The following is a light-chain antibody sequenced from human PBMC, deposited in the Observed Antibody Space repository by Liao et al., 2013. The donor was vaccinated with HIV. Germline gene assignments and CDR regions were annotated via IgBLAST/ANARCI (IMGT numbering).Light chain of an antibody. V-gene: IGLV3-21*01. CDR3: QVWDSSSNHVI. CDR1: NIGIKN. J-gene: IGLJ2*01. CDR2: SDS. Sequence: SYVLTQPPSVSVAPGKTARITCGGNNIGIKNVHWYQQQPGQAPVLVIHSDSDRPSGIPERLSGSNSGNTATLTISRVEAGDEADYYCQVWDSSSNHVIFGGGTKLTVL.